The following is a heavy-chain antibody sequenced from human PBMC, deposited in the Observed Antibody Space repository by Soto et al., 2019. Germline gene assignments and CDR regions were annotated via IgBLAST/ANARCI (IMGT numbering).Heavy chain of an antibody. CDR1: GGSISSSSYY. CDR2: IYYSGST. CDR3: ARDGVAVAGTSSYYYYGMDV. Sequence: QLQLQESGPGLVKPSETLSLTCTVSGGSISSSSYYWGWIRQPPGKGLEWIGSIYYSGSTYYNPSLKSRVTIAVDTSQNQFSLKLSSVTAADTAVYYCARDGVAVAGTSSYYYYGMDVWGQGTTVTVSS. D-gene: IGHD6-19*01. V-gene: IGHV4-39*02. J-gene: IGHJ6*02.